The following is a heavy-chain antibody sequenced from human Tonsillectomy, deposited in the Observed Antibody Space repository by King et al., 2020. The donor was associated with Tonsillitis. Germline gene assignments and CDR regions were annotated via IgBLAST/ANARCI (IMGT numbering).Heavy chain of an antibody. V-gene: IGHV1-18*04. CDR2: ISPYNGNA. CDR1: VYTFTSYA. J-gene: IGHJ3*02. Sequence: QLVQSGAEVKKPGASVKVSCQASVYTFTSYAINWVRQAPGQGLEWMGWISPYNGNANYAQKLQGRVTMTTDTSTNTAYMELRSLRSDDTAVYYCTRADDSSGYYNAFDIWGQGTVVTVSS. D-gene: IGHD3-22*01. CDR3: TRADDSSGYYNAFDI.